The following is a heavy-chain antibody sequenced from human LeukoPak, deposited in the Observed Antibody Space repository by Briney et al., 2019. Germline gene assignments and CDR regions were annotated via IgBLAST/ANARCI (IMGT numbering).Heavy chain of an antibody. CDR1: GGSISCYY. J-gene: IGHJ3*02. CDR2: IYSSGST. V-gene: IGHV4-59*08. Sequence: PSETLSLTCIVSGGSISCYYWSWIRQPPGKGLEWIGYIYSSGSTNSNPSLKSRVTISVDTSKSQFSLKMTSVTATDTAVYYCARQGSGGRAFDIWGQGTMVTVSS. CDR3: ARQGSGGRAFDI. D-gene: IGHD1-26*01.